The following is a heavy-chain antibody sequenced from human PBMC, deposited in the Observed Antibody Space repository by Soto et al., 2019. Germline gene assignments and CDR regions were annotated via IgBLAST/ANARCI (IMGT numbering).Heavy chain of an antibody. CDR3: ASKYYYDSSGYYPAEYFQH. J-gene: IGHJ1*01. D-gene: IGHD3-22*01. CDR1: GFTFSSYA. V-gene: IGHV3-30-3*01. Sequence: QVQLVESGGGVVQPGRSLRLSCAASGFTFSSYAMHWVRQAPGKGLEWVAVISYDGSNKYYADSVKGRFTISRDNSKNTLYLQMNSLRAEDTAVYYCASKYYYDSSGYYPAEYFQHWGQGTLDTVSS. CDR2: ISYDGSNK.